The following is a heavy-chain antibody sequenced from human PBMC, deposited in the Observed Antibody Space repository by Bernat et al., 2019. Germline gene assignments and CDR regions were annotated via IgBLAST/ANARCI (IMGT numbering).Heavy chain of an antibody. V-gene: IGHV3-15*07. J-gene: IGHJ4*02. CDR3: ARDPAYSSGWYDY. CDR2: IKSKTDGGTT. CDR1: GFTFSNAW. Sequence: EVQLVESGGGLVKPGGSLRLSCAASGFTFSNAWMNWVRQAPGKGLEWVGRIKSKTDGGTTDYAAPVKGRFTISRDDSKNTLYLQMNSLRAEDTAVYYCARDPAYSSGWYDYWGQGTLVTVSS. D-gene: IGHD6-19*01.